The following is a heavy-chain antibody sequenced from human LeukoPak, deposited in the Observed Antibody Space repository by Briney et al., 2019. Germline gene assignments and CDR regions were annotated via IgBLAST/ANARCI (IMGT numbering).Heavy chain of an antibody. V-gene: IGHV4-34*01. J-gene: IGHJ5*02. CDR1: GGSFSGYY. CDR2: INHSGST. Sequence: KPSETLSLTCAVYGGSFSGYYWSWLRQPPGKGLEWIGEINHSGSTNYNPSLKSRVTISVDTSKNQFSLKLSSVTAADTAVYYCARVKHYIWGSYRYVWFDPWGQGTLVTVSS. CDR3: ARVKHYIWGSYRYVWFDP. D-gene: IGHD3-16*02.